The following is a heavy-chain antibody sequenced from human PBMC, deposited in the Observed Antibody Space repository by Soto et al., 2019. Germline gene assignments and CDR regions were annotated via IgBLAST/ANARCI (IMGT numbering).Heavy chain of an antibody. CDR2: ISYDGSNK. D-gene: IGHD5-18*01. Sequence: GGSLRLSCAASGFTFSSYAMSWVRQAPGKGLEWVAVISYDGSNKYYADSVKGRFTISRDNAKNSLYLQMNSLRAEDTAVYYCARVDVGYSYGPNWFDPWGQGTLVTVSS. J-gene: IGHJ5*02. CDR3: ARVDVGYSYGPNWFDP. CDR1: GFTFSSYA. V-gene: IGHV3-30*03.